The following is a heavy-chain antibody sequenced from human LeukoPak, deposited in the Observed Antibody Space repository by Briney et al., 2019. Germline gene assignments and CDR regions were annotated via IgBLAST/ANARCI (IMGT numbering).Heavy chain of an antibody. CDR2: ITSGSDTI. Sequence: GGSLRLSCATSGFPFSRYSMNWVRQAPGKGLEWLSYITSGSDTIYYADSVKGRFTISRDKSKNTLYLQMDSLRAEDTAVYYCAKGREGYSGSYTPFDSWGQGTLVTVSS. CDR1: GFPFSRYS. V-gene: IGHV3-48*01. D-gene: IGHD1-26*01. J-gene: IGHJ4*02. CDR3: AKGREGYSGSYTPFDS.